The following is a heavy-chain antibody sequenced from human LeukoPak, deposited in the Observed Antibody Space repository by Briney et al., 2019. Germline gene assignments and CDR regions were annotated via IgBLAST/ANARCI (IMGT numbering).Heavy chain of an antibody. CDR2: ISGSDGST. J-gene: IGHJ4*02. Sequence: GGSLRLSCAASGFTFSSYAMSWVRQAPGKGLEWVSAISGSDGSTYYADSVKGRFTISRDNSKNTLYLQMNSLRAEDTAVYYCAKDQGIAAAGRRGYFDYWGQGTLVTVSS. CDR1: GFTFSSYA. V-gene: IGHV3-23*01. D-gene: IGHD6-13*01. CDR3: AKDQGIAAAGRRGYFDY.